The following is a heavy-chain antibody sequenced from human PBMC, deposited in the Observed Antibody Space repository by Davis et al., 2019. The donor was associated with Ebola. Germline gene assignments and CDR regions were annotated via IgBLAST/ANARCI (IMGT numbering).Heavy chain of an antibody. CDR3: ARGQGIGVVFDY. CDR2: IIPIFGTA. Sequence: SVKVSCKASGGTFSSYAISWVRQAPGQGLEWMGGIIPIFGTANYAQKLQGRVTMTTDTSTSTAYMELRSLRSDDTAVYYCARGQGIGVVFDYWGQGTLVTVSS. V-gene: IGHV1-69*05. J-gene: IGHJ4*02. CDR1: GGTFSSYA. D-gene: IGHD3-3*01.